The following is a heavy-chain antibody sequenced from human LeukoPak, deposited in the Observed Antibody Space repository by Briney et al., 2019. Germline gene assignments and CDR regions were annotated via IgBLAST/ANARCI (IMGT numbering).Heavy chain of an antibody. V-gene: IGHV3-11*01. J-gene: IGHJ6*02. CDR1: GFTFSGCY. CDR2: ISSSGSTI. D-gene: IGHD3-10*01. CDR3: ARDGYYYGSGSYHGMDV. Sequence: GGPLSLSCGASGFTFSGCYMSWIRQATGTGLEWVSYISSSGSTIYYADSVKGRFTISRDNAKNSLYLQMNSLRAEDTAVYYCARDGYYYGSGSYHGMDVWGQGTTVTVSS.